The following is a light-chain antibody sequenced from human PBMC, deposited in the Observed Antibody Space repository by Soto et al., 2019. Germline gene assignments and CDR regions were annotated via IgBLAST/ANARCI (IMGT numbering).Light chain of an antibody. CDR3: LQDHNYPLT. CDR1: QGIGND. CDR2: AAT. Sequence: AIQMAQSPSSLSASVGDRVTITGRASQGIGNDVGWYQQKPGKAPKLLLYAATTLQRGVPSRFRGTRSGTDFTLPISSLQHEDFATYYCLQDHNYPLTCGGGTKVEIK. V-gene: IGKV1-6*02. J-gene: IGKJ4*01.